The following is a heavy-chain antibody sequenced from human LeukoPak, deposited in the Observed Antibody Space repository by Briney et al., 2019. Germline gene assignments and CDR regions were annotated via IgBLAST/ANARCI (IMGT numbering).Heavy chain of an antibody. J-gene: IGHJ4*02. CDR3: AVKGGYHDLDAPFDY. CDR2: ISGSGGST. Sequence: GGSLRLSCAASGFTFSSYAMSWVRQAPVKGLEWVSAISGSGGSTYYADSVKGRFTISRDNAKNTLYLQMNSLRVEDTAVYYCAVKGGYHDLDAPFDYWGPGTLVTVSS. V-gene: IGHV3-23*01. D-gene: IGHD5-12*01. CDR1: GFTFSSYA.